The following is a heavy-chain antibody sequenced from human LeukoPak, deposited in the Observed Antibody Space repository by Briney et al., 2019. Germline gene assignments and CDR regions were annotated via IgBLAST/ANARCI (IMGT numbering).Heavy chain of an antibody. CDR3: AKDTEGVTYNWFDP. J-gene: IGHJ5*02. CDR1: GFTFSSYA. D-gene: IGHD3-10*01. Sequence: GGSLRLSCAASGFTFSSYAMRWVRQAPGKGLEWVSAISGSGGSTYYADSVKGRFTISRDNSKNTLYLQTNSLRAEDTAVYYCAKDTEGVTYNWFDPWGQGTLVTVSS. V-gene: IGHV3-23*01. CDR2: ISGSGGST.